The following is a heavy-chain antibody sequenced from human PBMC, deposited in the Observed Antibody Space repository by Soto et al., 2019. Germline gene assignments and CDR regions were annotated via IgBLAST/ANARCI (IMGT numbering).Heavy chain of an antibody. Sequence: PSETLSLTCTVSGGSISSGDYYWSWIRQPPGKGLEWIGYIYYSGSTYYNPSLKIRVTISVDTSKNQFSLKLSSVTAADTAVYYCARDXYYDSSGYPGYFEYWGRGMLVTVSS. CDR1: GGSISSGDYY. V-gene: IGHV4-30-4*01. J-gene: IGHJ4*02. CDR3: ARDXYYDSSGYPGYFEY. CDR2: IYYSGST. D-gene: IGHD3-22*01.